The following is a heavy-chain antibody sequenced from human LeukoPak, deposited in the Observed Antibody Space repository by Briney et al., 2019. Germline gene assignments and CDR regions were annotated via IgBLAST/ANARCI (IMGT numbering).Heavy chain of an antibody. J-gene: IGHJ4*02. CDR2: IYSGGST. D-gene: IGHD3-10*01. CDR3: SRVIGVVRADYYFDY. Sequence: GGSLRLSCEASGFSVSSNYMTWVRQAPGKGLEWVSVIYSGGSTYYADSVKGRFIISRDNSKNTVYLQMNSLRAEDTAVYYCSRVIGVVRADYYFDYWGQGTLVAVSS. CDR1: GFSVSSNY. V-gene: IGHV3-53*01.